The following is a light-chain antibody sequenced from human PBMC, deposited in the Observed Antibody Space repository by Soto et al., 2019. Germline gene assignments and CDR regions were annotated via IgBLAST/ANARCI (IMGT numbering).Light chain of an antibody. Sequence: EVMMTQFPDTVSVTPGETVTLSCGASQSVRTNLAWYQQKPGQAHRLLIYDAYTRATGIQARFSGSGSGTEFTLTISSLQSEDFAVYYCQQYNNWPRTFGQGTKVDIK. CDR2: DAY. J-gene: IGKJ1*01. CDR3: QQYNNWPRT. V-gene: IGKV3-15*01. CDR1: QSVRTN.